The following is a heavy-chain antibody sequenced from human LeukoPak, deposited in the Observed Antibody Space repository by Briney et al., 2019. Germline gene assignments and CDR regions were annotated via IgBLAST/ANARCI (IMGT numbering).Heavy chain of an antibody. D-gene: IGHD1-26*01. J-gene: IGHJ4*02. CDR1: GYTFTSYG. CDR3: ARVEVGAPPFDY. CDR2: ISVYNGDT. Sequence: GASVKVSCKASGYTFTSYGISWVRQAPGQGLEWMGWISVYNGDTNYAQNLQGRVTMTTDTSTSTAYMELRSLRSDDTAVYYCARVEVGAPPFDYWGQGTLVTVSS. V-gene: IGHV1-18*01.